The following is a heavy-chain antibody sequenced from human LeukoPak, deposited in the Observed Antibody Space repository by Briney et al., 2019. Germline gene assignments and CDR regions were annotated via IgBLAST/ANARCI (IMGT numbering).Heavy chain of an antibody. V-gene: IGHV3-48*02. CDR2: ISSSSSTV. CDR1: GFTFSDYS. CDR3: ARDVRWLRFVFDY. J-gene: IGHJ4*02. Sequence: GGSLRLSCAAPGFTFSDYSMNWVRQAPGKGPEWVSYISSSSSTVYYADSVKGRFTISRDNAKNSLYLQMNSLRDEDTAVYYCARDVRWLRFVFDYWGQGIPVTVSS. D-gene: IGHD5-12*01.